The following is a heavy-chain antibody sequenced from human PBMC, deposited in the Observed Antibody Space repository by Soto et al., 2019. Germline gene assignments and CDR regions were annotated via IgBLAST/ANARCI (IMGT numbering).Heavy chain of an antibody. CDR1: GFTFGDYA. V-gene: IGHV3-49*03. Sequence: GGSLRLSCTASGFTFGDYAMSWFRQAPGKGLEWVGFIRSKAYGGTTEYAASVKGRFTISRDDSKSFAYLQMNSLKTEDTAVYYCTRDDSYGENYYFDYWGQGTLVTVSS. D-gene: IGHD5-18*01. CDR3: TRDDSYGENYYFDY. J-gene: IGHJ4*02. CDR2: IRSKAYGGTT.